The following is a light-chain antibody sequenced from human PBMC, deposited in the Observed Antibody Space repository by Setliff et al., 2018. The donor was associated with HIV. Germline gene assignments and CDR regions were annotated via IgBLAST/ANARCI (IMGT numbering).Light chain of an antibody. Sequence: QSVLAQPASVSGSPGQSIIISCTGTSSDVGGYKYVSWYQQHPAKAPKLLIYEVNNRPSGVANRFSGSKSDNTAFLTSSGLQAEDEADYYCSSYTSSPTLYVFGTGTKVTVL. J-gene: IGLJ1*01. CDR3: SSYTSSPTLYV. CDR1: SSDVGGYKY. CDR2: EVN. V-gene: IGLV2-14*01.